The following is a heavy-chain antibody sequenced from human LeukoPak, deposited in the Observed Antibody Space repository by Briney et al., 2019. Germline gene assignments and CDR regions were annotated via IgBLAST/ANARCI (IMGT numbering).Heavy chain of an antibody. CDR3: ARVGDHFHWYLDL. CDR2: LHSTSSPI. D-gene: IGHD3-3*02. V-gene: IGHV3-48*01. J-gene: IGHJ2*01. CDR1: GFTFSSHP. Sequence: PGGSLRLSCEASGFTFSSHPMHWVRQAPGKGLEWVSYLHSTSSPIYYADSVKGRFTISRDSSKNMLFLHMNSLRAEDTAVYYCARVGDHFHWYLDLWGRGTLVTVSS.